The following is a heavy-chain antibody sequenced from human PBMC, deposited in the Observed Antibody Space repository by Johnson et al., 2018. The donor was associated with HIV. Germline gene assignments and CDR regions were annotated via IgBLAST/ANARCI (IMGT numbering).Heavy chain of an antibody. CDR3: ATWKDYGDYSGRAGDAFDI. CDR2: ISYDGSNK. D-gene: IGHD4-17*01. Sequence: QMLLVESGGGVVQPGRSLRLSCAASGFTFSSYAMHWVRQAPGKGLEWVAVISYDGSNKYYADSVKGRFTISTDNSKNTLYLQMNSLRAEDTAVYYCATWKDYGDYSGRAGDAFDIWGQGTMVTVSS. CDR1: GFTFSSYA. J-gene: IGHJ3*02. V-gene: IGHV3-30*04.